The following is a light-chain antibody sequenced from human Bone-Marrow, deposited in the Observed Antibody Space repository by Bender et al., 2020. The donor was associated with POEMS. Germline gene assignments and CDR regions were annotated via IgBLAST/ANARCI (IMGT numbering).Light chain of an antibody. V-gene: IGLV3-19*01. CDR2: GKT. CDR3: SSYTPSSTLVV. Sequence: SSELTQDPAVSVALGQTVTITCQGNSLRYFYASWYRQKPGQAPVLVSYGKTNRPSGIADRFSGSSSGYTASLTITGAQAEDEADYYCSSYTPSSTLVVFGGGTKVTVL. J-gene: IGLJ2*01. CDR1: SLRYFY.